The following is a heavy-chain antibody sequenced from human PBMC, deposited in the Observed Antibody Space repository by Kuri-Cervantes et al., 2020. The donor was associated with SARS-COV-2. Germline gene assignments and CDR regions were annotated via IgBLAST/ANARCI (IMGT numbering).Heavy chain of an antibody. CDR3: GRELLLYYYMDV. CDR1: GFTFSSYW. CDR2: ISDDGSNK. D-gene: IGHD2-21*01. Sequence: GESLKISCAASGFTFSSYWMHWVRQAPGEGLECVAVISDDGSNKYYADSVKGRFTISRDNAKNSLYLQMNSLRAEDTAVYYCGRELLLYYYMDVWGKGTTVTVSS. V-gene: IGHV3-30-3*01. J-gene: IGHJ6*03.